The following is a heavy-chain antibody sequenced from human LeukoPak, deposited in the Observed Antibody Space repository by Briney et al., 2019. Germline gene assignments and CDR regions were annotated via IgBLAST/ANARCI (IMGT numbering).Heavy chain of an antibody. V-gene: IGHV3-66*01. Sequence: GGSLRLSCAASGFTVSSNYMSWVRQAPGKGLEWVSVIYSGGSTYYAGSVKGRFTISRDNSKNTLYLQMNSLRAEDTAVYYCARDLRWGSGWYYAFDIWGQGTMVTVPS. CDR2: IYSGGST. J-gene: IGHJ3*02. CDR1: GFTVSSNY. CDR3: ARDLRWGSGWYYAFDI. D-gene: IGHD6-19*01.